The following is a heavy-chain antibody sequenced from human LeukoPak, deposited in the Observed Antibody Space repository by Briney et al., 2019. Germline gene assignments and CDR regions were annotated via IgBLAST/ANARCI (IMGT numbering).Heavy chain of an antibody. V-gene: IGHV3-23*01. CDR1: GFTFSAYA. CDR3: AKEHHWYSSGWYYFDY. CDR2: IRGGGGSA. D-gene: IGHD6-19*01. Sequence: GGSLRLSCTASGFTFSAYAMMWVRQAPGKGPEWVSAIRGGGGSAFYADSVKGRFTISRDNSKNTLYLQMNSLRAEDTAVYYCAKEHHWYSSGWYYFDYWGQGTLVTVSS. J-gene: IGHJ4*02.